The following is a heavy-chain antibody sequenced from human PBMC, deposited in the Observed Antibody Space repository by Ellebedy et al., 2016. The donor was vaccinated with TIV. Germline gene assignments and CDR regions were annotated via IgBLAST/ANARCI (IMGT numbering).Heavy chain of an antibody. D-gene: IGHD6-19*01. CDR1: GYTFTSYY. J-gene: IGHJ6*02. V-gene: IGHV1-46*01. CDR2: INPSGGST. CDR3: ARESVAGIVARNRYYYYGMDV. Sequence: ASVKVSCKASGYTFTSYYMHWVRQAPGQGLEWMGIINPSGGSTSYAQKFQGRVTMTRDTSTSTVYMELSSLRSEDTAVYYCARESVAGIVARNRYYYYGMDVWGQGTTVTVSS.